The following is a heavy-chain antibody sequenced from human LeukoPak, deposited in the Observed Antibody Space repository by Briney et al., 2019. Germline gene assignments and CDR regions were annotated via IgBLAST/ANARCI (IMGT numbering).Heavy chain of an antibody. CDR2: IYYSGST. V-gene: IGHV4-39*07. CDR1: GGSISSSSYY. J-gene: IGHJ4*02. D-gene: IGHD4-17*01. CDR3: ARGTTGTTTSLKKYYFDY. Sequence: SETLSLTCTVSGGSISSSSYYWGWIRQPPGKGLEWIGSIYYSGSTYYNPSLKSRVTISADTSKIQFSLKLSSVTAADTAVYYCARGTTGTTTSLKKYYFDYWGQGTLVTVSS.